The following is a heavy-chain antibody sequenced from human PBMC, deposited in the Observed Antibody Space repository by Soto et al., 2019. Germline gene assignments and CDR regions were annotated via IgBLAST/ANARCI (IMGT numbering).Heavy chain of an antibody. CDR3: ARAPSWYNFDY. Sequence: GASVKVSCKASGYTFTSYTMHWVRQAPGQRLEWMGWINAGNGNTKYSQKFQGRVTITRDTSASTAYMELSSLRSEDTAVYYCARAPSWYNFDYWGQGTLVTVSS. J-gene: IGHJ4*02. CDR2: INAGNGNT. V-gene: IGHV1-3*01. CDR1: GYTFTSYT. D-gene: IGHD6-13*01.